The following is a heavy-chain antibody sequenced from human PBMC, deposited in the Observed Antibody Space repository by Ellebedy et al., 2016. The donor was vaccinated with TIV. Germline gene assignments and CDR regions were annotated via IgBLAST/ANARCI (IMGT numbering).Heavy chain of an antibody. CDR3: VRYWGALNSFDI. D-gene: IGHD2-21*01. CDR2: IYTSGST. CDR1: GGSISSYY. V-gene: IGHV4-4*07. Sequence: SETLSLTCTVSGGSISSYYWSWIRQPAGKGLEWIGRIYTSGSTNYNPSLKGRVTMSVDTSKNQLSLSLTSVTAADTAVYYCVRYWGALNSFDIWGQGTMVTVSS. J-gene: IGHJ3*02.